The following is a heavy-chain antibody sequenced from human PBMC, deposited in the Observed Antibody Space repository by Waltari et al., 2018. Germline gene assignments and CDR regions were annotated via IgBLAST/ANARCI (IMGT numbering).Heavy chain of an antibody. CDR2: LDPKDGHA. J-gene: IGHJ6*03. CDR3: HLTGRNIVVMAATSPSFYSYIDV. D-gene: IGHD2-15*01. Sequence: QVQVVQSGAEVKKPGASVKVSCKVSGYTLAGFSIHWVRRAPAQGLEWMGRLDPKDGHAVLAQNFQGRVTMTEDSSTDTAYMELSSLRPEDTALYYCHLTGRNIVVMAATSPSFYSYIDVWGRGTTVTVSS. CDR1: GYTLAGFS. V-gene: IGHV1-24*01.